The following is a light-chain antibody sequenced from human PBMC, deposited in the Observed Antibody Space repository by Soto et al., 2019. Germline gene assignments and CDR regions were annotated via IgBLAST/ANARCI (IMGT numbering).Light chain of an antibody. J-gene: IGKJ2*01. CDR3: QQYDNLPPYT. CDR1: HDISNY. CDR2: DAS. V-gene: IGKV1-33*01. Sequence: DIQMTQSPSSLSASVGDRVTITCQASHDISNYLNWYQQKPGKAPKLLIYDASNLETGVPSRFSGSVSGTDFTFPISSLQPEDIATYYCQQYDNLPPYTFGQGTKLEIK.